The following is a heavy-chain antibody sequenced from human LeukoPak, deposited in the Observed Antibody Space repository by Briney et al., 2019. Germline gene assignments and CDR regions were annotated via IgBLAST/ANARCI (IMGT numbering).Heavy chain of an antibody. D-gene: IGHD3-10*01. Sequence: GGSLRLSCAASGFTFSSCGMHWVRQAPGKGLEWVAVISYDGSNKYYADSVKGRFTISRDNSKNTLYLQMNSLRAEDTAVYYCASNSPTADGYYSFDYWGQGTLVTVSS. V-gene: IGHV3-30*03. CDR3: ASNSPTADGYYSFDY. CDR1: GFTFSSCG. CDR2: ISYDGSNK. J-gene: IGHJ4*02.